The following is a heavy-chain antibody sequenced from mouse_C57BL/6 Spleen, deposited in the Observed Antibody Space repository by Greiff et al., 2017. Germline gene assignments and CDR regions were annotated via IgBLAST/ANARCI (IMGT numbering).Heavy chain of an antibody. Sequence: DVKLVESGGGLVKPGGSLKLSCAASGFSFSDYGMHWVRQATEKGLEWVAYISSGSSTIYYADTVKCRFTISRDNAKNTLFLQMTSLRSEDTAMYYCARWILMDYWGQGTSVTGSS. CDR1: GFSFSDYG. CDR2: ISSGSSTI. CDR3: ARWILMDY. J-gene: IGHJ4*01. V-gene: IGHV5-17*01.